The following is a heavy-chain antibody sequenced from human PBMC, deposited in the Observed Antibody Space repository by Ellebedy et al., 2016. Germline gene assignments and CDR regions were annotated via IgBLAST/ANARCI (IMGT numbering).Heavy chain of an antibody. J-gene: IGHJ4*02. CDR2: INPNSGGT. CDR3: ARFFISGSYYKGFDY. D-gene: IGHD1-26*01. CDR1: GYIFTGYY. Sequence: ASVQVSCXASGYIFTGYYMHWVRQAPAQGLEWMGWINPNSGGTNYAQKFQGRVTMTRDTSISTAYMGLSRLRSDDTAVYYCARFFISGSYYKGFDYWGQGTLVTVSS. V-gene: IGHV1-2*02.